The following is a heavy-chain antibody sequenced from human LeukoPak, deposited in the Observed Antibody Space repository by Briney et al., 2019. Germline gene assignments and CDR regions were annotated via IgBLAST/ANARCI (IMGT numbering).Heavy chain of an antibody. D-gene: IGHD6-19*01. CDR2: IIPIFGTA. CDR3: ALIGYSSGWYDFDY. J-gene: IGHJ4*02. V-gene: IGHV1-69*01. Sequence: SVKVSCKASGGTFSSYAISWVRQAPGQGLEWMGGIIPIFGTANYAQKFQGRVTITADESASTAYMELSSLRSEDTAVYYCALIGYSSGWYDFDYWGQGTLVTVSS. CDR1: GGTFSSYA.